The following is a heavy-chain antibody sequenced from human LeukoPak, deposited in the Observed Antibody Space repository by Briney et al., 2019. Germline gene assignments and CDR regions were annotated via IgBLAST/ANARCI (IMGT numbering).Heavy chain of an antibody. J-gene: IGHJ4*02. V-gene: IGHV4-39*01. CDR3: ARHGRTGTRIFTSGFDY. CDR1: GGSISSSSYY. D-gene: IGHD1-7*01. Sequence: SETLSLTCTVSGGSISSSSYYWGWIRQPPGKGLEWIGSIYYSGSTNYNPSLKSRVTISVDTSKNQFSLKLSSVTAADTAVYYCARHGRTGTRIFTSGFDYWGQGTLVTVSS. CDR2: IYYSGST.